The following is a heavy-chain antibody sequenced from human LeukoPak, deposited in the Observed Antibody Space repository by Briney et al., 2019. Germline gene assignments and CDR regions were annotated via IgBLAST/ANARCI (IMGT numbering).Heavy chain of an antibody. CDR2: ITSTSSTI. D-gene: IGHD3-10*01. CDR1: GFTFSTYN. CDR3: AKSMVRGVIPDY. Sequence: GGSLRLSCAASGFTFSTYNMNWVRQAPGKGLEWISFITSTSSTIYYADSVKGRFTISRDNAMNSLYLQMNSLRDEDTAVYYCAKSMVRGVIPDYWGQGTLSPSPQ. J-gene: IGHJ4*02. V-gene: IGHV3-48*02.